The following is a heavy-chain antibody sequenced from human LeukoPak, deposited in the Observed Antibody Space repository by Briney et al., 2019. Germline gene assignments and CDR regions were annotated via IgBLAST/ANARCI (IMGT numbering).Heavy chain of an antibody. V-gene: IGHV3-30*02. CDR3: AKESIAARLSHFDY. CDR2: IRYDGSNK. CDR1: GFTFSSYG. D-gene: IGHD6-6*01. J-gene: IGHJ4*02. Sequence: GGSLRLSCAASGFTFSSYGMHWVRQAPGKGLEWVAVIRYDGSNKYYADSVKGRFTISRDNSKNTLYLQMNSLRAEDTAVYYCAKESIAARLSHFDYWGQGTLVTVSS.